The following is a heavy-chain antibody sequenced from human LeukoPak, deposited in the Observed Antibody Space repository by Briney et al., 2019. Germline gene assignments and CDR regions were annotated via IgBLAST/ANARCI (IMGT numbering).Heavy chain of an antibody. J-gene: IGHJ3*02. D-gene: IGHD2-21*02. CDR3: AKDTKDYYFYAFDI. Sequence: PGGSLRLSCAASGFTFSSYAMSWVRQAPGKGLEWVSGISWNSGGIGYADSVKGRFTISRDNAKNSLYLQMNSLRAEDTALYYCAKDTKDYYFYAFDIWGQGTMVTVSS. V-gene: IGHV3-9*01. CDR1: GFTFSSYA. CDR2: ISWNSGGI.